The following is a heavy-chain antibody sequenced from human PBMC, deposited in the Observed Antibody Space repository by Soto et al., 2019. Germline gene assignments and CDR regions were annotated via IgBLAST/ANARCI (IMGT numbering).Heavy chain of an antibody. CDR3: TTSNGHLNH. CDR2: ITGSNDTT. Sequence: EVQLVESGGGLVQPGGSLRLSCAASGFTFSVYSMNWVRQTPGKGLDWVSYITGSNDTTRFADSVKGRFTVSRDNAKNSLYLQMNNLRDEDTGVYYCTTSNGHLNHWGQGTLVSVSS. V-gene: IGHV3-48*02. J-gene: IGHJ4*02. CDR1: GFTFSVYS. D-gene: IGHD3-22*01.